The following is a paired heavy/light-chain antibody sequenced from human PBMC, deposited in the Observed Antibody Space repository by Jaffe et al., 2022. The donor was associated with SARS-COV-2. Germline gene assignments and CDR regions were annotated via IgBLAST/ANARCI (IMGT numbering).Heavy chain of an antibody. Sequence: QLQLQESGPGLVKPAETLSLTCSVSGGSITSNDCYWGWIRQPPGKGLEWIASIYHSGIISDNPSFKSRLTISVDTSKSQFSLKLSSVTAADTAMYYCARHVQKSHWKYYFDHWGQGALVTVSS. D-gene: IGHD1-1*01. CDR2: IYHSGII. CDR1: GGSITSNDCY. J-gene: IGHJ4*02. V-gene: IGHV4-39*01. CDR3: ARHVQKSHWKYYFDH.
Light chain of an antibody. CDR3: QQYYDTPFT. V-gene: IGKV4-1*01. Sequence: DTVMTQSPDSLAVSLGERASINCKSSQSVLFSSDSKNYLAWYQQKPGQPPKLLIYWASTRESGVPDRFSGSGSGTDFTLTISSLQAEDVAVYYCQQYYDTPFTFGPGTKVDIK. CDR1: QSVLFSSDSKNY. J-gene: IGKJ3*01. CDR2: WAS.